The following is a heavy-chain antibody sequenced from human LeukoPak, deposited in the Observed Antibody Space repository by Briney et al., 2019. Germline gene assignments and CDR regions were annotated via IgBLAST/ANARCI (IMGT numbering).Heavy chain of an antibody. Sequence: GGSLRLSCAASGLTFSNRRTSWVRQAPGKGLEWVSAITRRGDKTDYADSVKGRFTISRENSKNTLFLQMNGLRVEDTAVYYCAKSWGQQWPLTGIFDFWGQGTLITVSS. CDR2: ITRRGDKT. D-gene: IGHD6-19*01. V-gene: IGHV3-23*01. J-gene: IGHJ4*02. CDR3: AKSWGQQWPLTGIFDF. CDR1: GLTFSNRR.